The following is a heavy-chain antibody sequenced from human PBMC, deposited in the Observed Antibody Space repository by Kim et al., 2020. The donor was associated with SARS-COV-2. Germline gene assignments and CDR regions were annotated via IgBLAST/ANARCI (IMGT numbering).Heavy chain of an antibody. CDR3: TRAAYAKCFDY. J-gene: IGHJ4*02. D-gene: IGHD2-8*01. Sequence: ENATTVKGRFTIARDDSKSIAYLQMNSLKTEDTAVYYCTRAAYAKCFDYWGQGTLVTVSS. V-gene: IGHV3-49*02.